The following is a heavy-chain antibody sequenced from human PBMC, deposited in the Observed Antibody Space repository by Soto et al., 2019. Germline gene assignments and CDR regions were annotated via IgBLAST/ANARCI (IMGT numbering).Heavy chain of an antibody. V-gene: IGHV4-34*01. D-gene: IGHD3-10*01. CDR2: INHSGST. CDR3: ARAVGSSGDYFDY. CDR1: GGSFSGYY. Sequence: ETLSLTCAVYGGSFSGYYWTWIRQPPGTGLEWIGEINHSGSTNYNPSLKSRVTISIDTSKNQFSLKLNSVTAADTAVYFCARAVGSSGDYFDYWGQGTLVTVSS. J-gene: IGHJ4*02.